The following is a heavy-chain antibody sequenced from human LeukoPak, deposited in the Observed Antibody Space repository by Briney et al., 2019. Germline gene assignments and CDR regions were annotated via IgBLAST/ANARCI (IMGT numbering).Heavy chain of an antibody. CDR1: GFTFSNYS. CDR3: ARAPYGERGGSDY. Sequence: GALRLSCSASGFTFSNYSIKWGRQAPGEGLGWVSYISTTTSAIYYADSVKGRFTVSRDNAKSSLYLQMNSLRADDTAVYYCARAPYGERGGSDYWGQGTLVTVSS. V-gene: IGHV3-48*01. CDR2: ISTTTSAI. J-gene: IGHJ4*02. D-gene: IGHD4-17*01.